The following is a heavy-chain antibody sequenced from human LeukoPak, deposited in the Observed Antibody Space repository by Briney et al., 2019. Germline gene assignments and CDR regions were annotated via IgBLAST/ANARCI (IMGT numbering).Heavy chain of an antibody. CDR1: GFTFDDYG. CDR2: INWNGGST. D-gene: IGHD1-26*01. V-gene: IGHV3-20*04. J-gene: IGHJ6*03. Sequence: PGGSPRLSCAASGFTFDDYGMSWVRQAPGKGLEWVSGINWNGGSTGYVDSVKGRFTISRDNAKNSLYLQMNSPRAEDTALYYCARASGSYDPYYYYYMDVWGKGTTVTVSS. CDR3: ARASGSYDPYYYYYMDV.